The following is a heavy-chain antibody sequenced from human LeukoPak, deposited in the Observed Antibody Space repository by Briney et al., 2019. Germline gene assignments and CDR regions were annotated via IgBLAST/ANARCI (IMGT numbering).Heavy chain of an antibody. J-gene: IGHJ4*02. CDR3: ARDRGYCSGGSCHFDY. CDR2: IKQDGSEK. V-gene: IGHV3-7*01. D-gene: IGHD2-15*01. Sequence: GGSLRLSCAASGFIFSSYSMNWVRQAPGKGLEWVANIKQDGSEKYYVDSVKGRFTISRDNAKNSLYLQMNSLRAEDTAVYYCARDRGYCSGGSCHFDYWGQGTLVTVSS. CDR1: GFIFSSYS.